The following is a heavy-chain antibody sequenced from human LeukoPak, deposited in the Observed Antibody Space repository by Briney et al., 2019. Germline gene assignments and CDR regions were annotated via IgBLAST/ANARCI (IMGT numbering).Heavy chain of an antibody. CDR3: ARVGRESSTGWLDY. CDR1: GYTFIDYY. V-gene: IGHV1-2*06. D-gene: IGHD6-19*01. CDR2: INVKSGAT. J-gene: IGHJ4*02. Sequence: ASVKVSCKASGYTFIDYYVNWVRQAPGQGPEWMGRINVKSGATDYAQKFQGRVTVTRDTSISTAYMELSSLRSDDTAVYYCARVGRESSTGWLDYWGQGTLVTVSS.